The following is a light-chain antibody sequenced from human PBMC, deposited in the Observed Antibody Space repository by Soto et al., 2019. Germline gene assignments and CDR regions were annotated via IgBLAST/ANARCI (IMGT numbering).Light chain of an antibody. CDR3: QQHDNLPPFN. J-gene: IGKJ4*01. V-gene: IGKV1-33*01. CDR1: QDVSNY. CDR2: DAS. Sequence: DIQITQSPCALSASVVERVTITFRASQDVSNYLNWYQQKPGKAPKLLIYDASNLETWVPSRFSGSGSGTDSTFTISSLQPEDIATYYCQQHDNLPPFNFGGGTKVDIK.